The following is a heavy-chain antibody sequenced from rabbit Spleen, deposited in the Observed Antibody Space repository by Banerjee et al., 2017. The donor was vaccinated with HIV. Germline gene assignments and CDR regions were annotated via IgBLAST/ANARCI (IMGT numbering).Heavy chain of an antibody. D-gene: IGHD2-1*01. Sequence: QSLEESGGGLVQPEGSLTLTCKASGFSFSSDYYICWVRQAPGKGLEWIACINTYTAKSVYATWATGRFTISRTSSTTVTLQMTSLTVADTATYFCARVGYGDYASNLWGQGTLVTVS. V-gene: IGHV1S40*01. CDR2: INTYTAKS. CDR1: GFSFSSDYY. J-gene: IGHJ4*01. CDR3: ARVGYGDYASNL.